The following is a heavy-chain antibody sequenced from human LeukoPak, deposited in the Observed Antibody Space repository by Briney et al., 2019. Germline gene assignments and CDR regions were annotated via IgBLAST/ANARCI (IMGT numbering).Heavy chain of an antibody. CDR2: IYYSGNT. CDR1: GGSISSYY. J-gene: IGHJ4*02. D-gene: IGHD1-26*01. CDR3: ARQRGGSYYGDTYYFDY. Sequence: SETLSLTCTVSGGSISSYYWSWIRQPPGKGLEWIGYIYYSGNTKYNPSLESRVTISLDTPKNQFSLKLSSVTAADTAMYYCARQRGGSYYGDTYYFDYWGQGTLGTVSS. V-gene: IGHV4-59*08.